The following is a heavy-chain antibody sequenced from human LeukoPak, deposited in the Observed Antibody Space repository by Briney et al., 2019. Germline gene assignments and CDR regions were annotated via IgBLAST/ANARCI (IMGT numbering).Heavy chain of an antibody. CDR3: ARHIGGGIEDMDV. J-gene: IGHJ6*03. CDR1: GGSIGTYY. V-gene: IGHV4-59*08. D-gene: IGHD3-16*02. CDR2: IYVTGN. Sequence: SETLSLTCTVSGGSIGTYYWSWVRQSPGKGLEGSGYIYVTGNRYNPYLQSRVTISVDTSRNQFFLKMSSVTAADTAVYYCARHIGGGIEDMDVWGKGTKVTVSS.